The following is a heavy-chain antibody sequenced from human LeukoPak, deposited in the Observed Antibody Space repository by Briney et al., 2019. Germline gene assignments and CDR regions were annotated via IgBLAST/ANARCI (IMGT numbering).Heavy chain of an antibody. D-gene: IGHD4-17*01. CDR2: ISSSSSTI. J-gene: IGHJ4*02. Sequence: GGSLRLSCAASGFTFSSYWMSWVRQAPGKGLEWVSYISSSSSTIYYADSVKGRFTISRDNAKNSLYLQMNSLRAEDTAVYYCARERNDYGDLYYFDYWGQGTLVTVSS. V-gene: IGHV3-48*04. CDR3: ARERNDYGDLYYFDY. CDR1: GFTFSSYW.